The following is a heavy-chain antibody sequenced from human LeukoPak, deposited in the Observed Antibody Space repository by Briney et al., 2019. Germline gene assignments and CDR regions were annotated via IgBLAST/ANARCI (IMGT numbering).Heavy chain of an antibody. J-gene: IGHJ4*02. CDR3: ARAPGSGYAFDS. CDR1: GYTFAGYY. D-gene: IGHD5-12*01. Sequence: ASVKVSCKASGYTFAGYYIHWVRQAPGQGLEWMGWINPDSGGTKSAQKFQSRVTMTRDTSINTAYMELSRLASDDTAVYYCARAPGSGYAFDSWGQGTQVTVSS. V-gene: IGHV1-2*02. CDR2: INPDSGGT.